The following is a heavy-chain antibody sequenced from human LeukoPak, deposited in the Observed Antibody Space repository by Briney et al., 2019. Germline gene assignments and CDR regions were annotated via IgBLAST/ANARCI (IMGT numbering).Heavy chain of an antibody. CDR3: ARGYCSGTSCYVRRGYYYYGMDV. Sequence: PSETLSLTCAVYGGSFSGYYWSWIRQPPGKGLEWIGEINHSGSTNYNPSLKSRVTISVDTSKNQFSLKLSSVTAADTAVYYCARGYCSGTSCYVRRGYYYYGMDVWGQGTTVTVSS. D-gene: IGHD2-2*01. J-gene: IGHJ6*02. V-gene: IGHV4-34*01. CDR1: GGSFSGYY. CDR2: INHSGST.